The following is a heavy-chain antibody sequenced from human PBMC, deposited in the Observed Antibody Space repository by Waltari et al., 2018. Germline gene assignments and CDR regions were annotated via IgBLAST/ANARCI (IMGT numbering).Heavy chain of an antibody. Sequence: QVQLHESGPGLVKPSETLSLTCDVSGYSINSGYYWDWIRQHPGKGLEWIATIYHGGATFYNPSLKSRLTISMDTSKNQFSLKLKSVTAADTAVYHCMRQVLGYCTSAACRRLESWGQGTLVSVSS. CDR1: GYSINSGYY. V-gene: IGHV4-38-2*01. D-gene: IGHD2-2*03. J-gene: IGHJ4*02. CDR2: IYHGGAT. CDR3: MRQVLGYCTSAACRRLES.